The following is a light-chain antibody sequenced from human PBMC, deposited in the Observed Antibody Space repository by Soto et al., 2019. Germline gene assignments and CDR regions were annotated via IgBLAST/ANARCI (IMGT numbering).Light chain of an antibody. CDR1: SSDVGSYNR. CDR3: SSFTTSSTYA. J-gene: IGLJ1*01. CDR2: DVS. V-gene: IGLV2-18*02. Sequence: QSALTQPPSVSGSPGQSVAISCSGTSSDVGSYNRVSWYQQPPGTAPKLMIYDVSNRPSGVPDRFSGSKSGNTASLTISGLQAEDEADYYCSSFTTSSTYAFVTGTKVTVL.